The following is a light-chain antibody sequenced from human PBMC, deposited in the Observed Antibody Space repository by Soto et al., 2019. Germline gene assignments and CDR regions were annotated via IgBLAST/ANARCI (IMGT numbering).Light chain of an antibody. J-gene: IGKJ3*01. V-gene: IGKV1-27*01. CDR2: AAS. CDR3: QNYYNAPFP. CDR1: QGISDY. Sequence: DIQMTQSPSSLSAFLGDRVTITCRASQGISDYLVWYQQKPGKVPKLLIYAASTLQSGVPPRFSGTGSGTDFTLTISSLQPEDVATYYCQNYYNAPFPFGPGTKVDIK.